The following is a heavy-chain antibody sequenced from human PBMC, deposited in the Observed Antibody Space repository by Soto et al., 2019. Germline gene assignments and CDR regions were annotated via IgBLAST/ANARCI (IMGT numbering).Heavy chain of an antibody. CDR1: GFTFSSYS. CDR2: ITSSSSTI. V-gene: IGHV3-48*01. D-gene: IGHD1-20*01. Sequence: EVQLVESGGGLVQPGGSLRLSCAASGFTFSSYSINWVRQAPGKGLEWVSYITSSSSTIYYADSVKGRFTISRDNAKNELYLRMNSLRAEDKAVYDCGREITCGLFAYWGQGTLVNVS. CDR3: GREITCGLFAY. J-gene: IGHJ4*02.